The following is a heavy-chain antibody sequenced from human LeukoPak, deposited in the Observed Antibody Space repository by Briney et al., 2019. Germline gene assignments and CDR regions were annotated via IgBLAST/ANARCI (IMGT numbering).Heavy chain of an antibody. D-gene: IGHD6-19*01. CDR2: INPSDGST. CDR1: AYPFTTYY. CDR3: TRDSSRGWFGVDH. V-gene: IGHV1-46*01. J-gene: IGHJ4*02. Sequence: ASVKVSCKTSAYPFTTYYMHWVRQAPGQGLEWMGVINPSDGSTSYAQKFRGRLTMTRDTSTSTLYMDLSSLIFEDTAVYFCTRDSSRGWFGVDHWGQGTLVTVSS.